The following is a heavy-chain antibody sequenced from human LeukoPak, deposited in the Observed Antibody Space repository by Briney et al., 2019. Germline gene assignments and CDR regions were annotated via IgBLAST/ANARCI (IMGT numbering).Heavy chain of an antibody. V-gene: IGHV3-48*01. Sequence: PGGSLRLSCAASGFTFSSYSMNWVRQAPGKGLEWVSYISSSSSTIYYADSVKGRFTISRDNAKNSLYLQMNSLRAEDTAVYYCASSMVRGEYYYYYGMDVWGQGTTVTVSS. CDR3: ASSMVRGEYYYYYGMDV. CDR1: GFTFSSYS. D-gene: IGHD3-10*01. J-gene: IGHJ6*02. CDR2: ISSSSSTI.